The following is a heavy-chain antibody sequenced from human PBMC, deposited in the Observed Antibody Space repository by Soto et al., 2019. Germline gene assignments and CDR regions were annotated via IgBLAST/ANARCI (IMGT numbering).Heavy chain of an antibody. D-gene: IGHD4-17*01. J-gene: IGHJ4*02. V-gene: IGHV4-59*11. CDR3: ARVGATVTSQALGFDH. CDR2: LYYTGST. Sequence: ETLSLTCTVSGGSISSHYWSWVRQPPGKGLEWIGYLYYTGSTNYNASLKSQVTMSLDTSKNQFSLMLTSVTAADTAVYYCARVGATVTSQALGFDHWGQGILVTVSS. CDR1: GGSISSHY.